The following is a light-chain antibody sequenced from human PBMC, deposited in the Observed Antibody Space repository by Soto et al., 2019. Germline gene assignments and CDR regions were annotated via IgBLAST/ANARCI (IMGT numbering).Light chain of an antibody. J-gene: IGKJ2*01. CDR1: QSIGSW. CDR3: QQYNDFQYT. CDR2: KAT. V-gene: IGKV1-5*03. Sequence: DIQMTQSPSTLSASVGDGVTITCRASQSIGSWLAWYQQKPGKAPKLLSYKATNLQSGVPSRFSGSGSGTDFSLTISSLQPVDSATYYCQQYNDFQYTFGQGTKLEI.